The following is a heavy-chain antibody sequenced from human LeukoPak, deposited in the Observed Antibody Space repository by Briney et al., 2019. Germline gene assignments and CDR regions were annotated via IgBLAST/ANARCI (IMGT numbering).Heavy chain of an antibody. CDR1: GFTFSSYS. V-gene: IGHV3-21*01. J-gene: IGHJ4*02. CDR3: ERYRKQQLPRSALRSCFYY. Sequence: GGSLRLSCAASGFTFSSYSMNWVRQAPGKGLGWVSSISSSSSYIYYADSVKGRFTISRDNAKNSLYLQRHSLRAEDTAVYYCERYRKQQLPRSALRSCFYYGGQGTLVTVSS. CDR2: ISSSSSYI. D-gene: IGHD6-13*01.